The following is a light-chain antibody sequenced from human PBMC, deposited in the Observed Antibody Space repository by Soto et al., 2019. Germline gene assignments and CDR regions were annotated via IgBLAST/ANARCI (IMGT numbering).Light chain of an antibody. CDR1: SSDIGAYNY. CDR2: QIN. J-gene: IGLJ1*01. CDR3: TSYAGNNNVV. V-gene: IGLV2-8*01. Sequence: QSVLTQPPSASGSPGELVTISCTGTSSDIGAYNYVSWYQQHPGKAPQLKIYQINKRPSGVPDRFSGSRSGNTASLTVPGLQPEDEADYYCTSYAGNNNVVFGTGTKVNVL.